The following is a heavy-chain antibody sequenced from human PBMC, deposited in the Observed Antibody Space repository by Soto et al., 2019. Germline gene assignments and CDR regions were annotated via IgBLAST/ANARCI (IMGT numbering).Heavy chain of an antibody. V-gene: IGHV1-46*01. J-gene: IGHJ4*02. CDR2: INPSGGST. CDR3: ARDRVYDFWSGAFDY. D-gene: IGHD3-3*01. Sequence: ASVKVSCKASGYTFTSYYMHWVRQAPGQGLEWMGIINPSGGSTSYAQKFQGRVTMTRDTSTSTVYMELSSLRSEDTAVYYCARDRVYDFWSGAFDYWGQGTLVTVSS. CDR1: GYTFTSYY.